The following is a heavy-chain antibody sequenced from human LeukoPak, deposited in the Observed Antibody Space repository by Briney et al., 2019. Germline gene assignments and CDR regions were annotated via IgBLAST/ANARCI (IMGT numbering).Heavy chain of an antibody. CDR3: TRLGSSGWYKWFDP. Sequence: GESLKISCAASGFTFSGSAMHWVRQASGKGLEWVGRIRSKANSYATAYAASVKGRFTISRDDSKNTAYLQMNSLKTEDTAVYYGTRLGSSGWYKWFDPWGQETLVTVSS. D-gene: IGHD6-19*01. CDR1: GFTFSGSA. J-gene: IGHJ5*02. V-gene: IGHV3-73*01. CDR2: IRSKANSYAT.